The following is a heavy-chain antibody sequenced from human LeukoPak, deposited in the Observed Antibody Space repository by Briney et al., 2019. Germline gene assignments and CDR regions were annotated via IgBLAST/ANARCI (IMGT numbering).Heavy chain of an antibody. CDR1: GFTFGNSW. Sequence: GGSLRLSCAASGFTFGNSWVHWVRQAPGNGLVWVSLINADGSTTTYADSVKGRFTISRDNARNTVSLQMNSLTIEDTAVYYCVVVVEPPDSDGFDVWGQGTMITVSS. CDR3: VVVVEPPDSDGFDV. V-gene: IGHV3-74*01. CDR2: INADGSTT. J-gene: IGHJ3*01. D-gene: IGHD1-14*01.